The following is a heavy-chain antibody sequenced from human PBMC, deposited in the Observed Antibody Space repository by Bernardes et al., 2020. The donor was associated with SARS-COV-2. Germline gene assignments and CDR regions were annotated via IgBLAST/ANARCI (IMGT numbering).Heavy chain of an antibody. CDR3: ATLKEAFYEYIWGSPRMYYFAS. V-gene: IGHV4-34*01. J-gene: IGHJ4*02. CDR2: IDRSGSA. D-gene: IGHD3-16*01. Sequence: SETLSLTCAVSDGSFSAYSWSWIRQPPGRGLEWIGEIDRSGSATYNPSLRSRVSISADTSTNQFSLKVNSLTVADTAVYYCATLKEAFYEYIWGSPRMYYFASWGQGTLVTVSS. CDR1: DGSFSAYS.